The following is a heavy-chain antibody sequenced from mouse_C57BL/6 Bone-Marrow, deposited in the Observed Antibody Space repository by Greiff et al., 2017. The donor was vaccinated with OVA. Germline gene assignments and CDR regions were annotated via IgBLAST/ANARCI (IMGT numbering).Heavy chain of an antibody. V-gene: IGHV5-12*01. CDR2: ISNGGGST. CDR3: ARPSYDYDGFAY. D-gene: IGHD2-4*01. J-gene: IGHJ3*01. Sequence: EVKVVESGGGLVQPGGSLKLSCAASGFTFSDYYMYWVRQTPEKRLEWVAYISNGGGSTYYPDTVKGRFTISRDNAKNTLYLQMSRLKSEDTAMYYCARPSYDYDGFAYWGQGTLVTVSA. CDR1: GFTFSDYY.